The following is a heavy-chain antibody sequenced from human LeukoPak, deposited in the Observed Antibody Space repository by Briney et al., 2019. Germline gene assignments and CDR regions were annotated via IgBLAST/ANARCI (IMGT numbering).Heavy chain of an antibody. CDR3: AKIYHYDSSGYHYLDY. Sequence: GGSLRLSCAASGFTFSGYVMHWVRQAPGKGLEWVAFIRSDGSNKYYADSVKGRFTISRDNSKNTLYLQMNSLRAEDTAVYYCAKIYHYDSSGYHYLDYWGQGTLVTVSS. D-gene: IGHD3-22*01. J-gene: IGHJ4*02. CDR2: IRSDGSNK. CDR1: GFTFSGYV. V-gene: IGHV3-30*02.